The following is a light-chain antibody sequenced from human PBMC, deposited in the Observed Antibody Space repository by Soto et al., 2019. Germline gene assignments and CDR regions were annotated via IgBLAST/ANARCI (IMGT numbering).Light chain of an antibody. CDR3: QQYYNWPRT. V-gene: IGKV3-15*01. CDR2: SAS. J-gene: IGKJ1*01. CDR1: QSVSSS. Sequence: EIVLTQSPGTLSLPPGERATLSCRASQSVSSSYLAWYQQKPCQAPRLLIYSASIRATGIPARFSGSGSGTEITLTISSLQSEDFAVYYCQQYYNWPRTFGQGTKVDIK.